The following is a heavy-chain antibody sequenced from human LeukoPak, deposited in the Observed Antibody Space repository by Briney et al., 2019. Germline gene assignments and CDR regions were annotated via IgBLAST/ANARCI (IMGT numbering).Heavy chain of an antibody. CDR1: GGSISSGSYY. V-gene: IGHV4-61*02. CDR3: ARSRGSGNYFES. Sequence: SQTLSLTCTVSGGSISSGSYYWSWIRQPAGKGLEWIGRIYTSGSTNYNPSLKSRVTISVDTSKNQFSLKLSSVTTADTAVYYCARSRGSGNYFESWGQGTLVTVSS. CDR2: IYTSGST. D-gene: IGHD3-10*01. J-gene: IGHJ4*02.